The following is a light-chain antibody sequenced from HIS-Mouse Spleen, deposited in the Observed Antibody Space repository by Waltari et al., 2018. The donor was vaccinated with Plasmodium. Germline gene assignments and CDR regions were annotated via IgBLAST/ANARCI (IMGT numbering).Light chain of an antibody. Sequence: AIRMTQSPSSFSASTGARVTITCRASQGISIYLAWYQQKPGKAPKLLIYAASTWQSGVPSRFSGSGSGTDFTLTISCLQSEDFATYYCQQYYSYPYTFGQGTKLEIK. V-gene: IGKV1-8*01. CDR1: QGISIY. CDR2: AAS. CDR3: QQYYSYPYT. J-gene: IGKJ2*01.